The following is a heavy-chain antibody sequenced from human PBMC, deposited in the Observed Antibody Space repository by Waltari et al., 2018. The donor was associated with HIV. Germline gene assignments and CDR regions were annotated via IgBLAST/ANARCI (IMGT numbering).Heavy chain of an antibody. CDR1: GGSINTDSYY. CDR2: IYYSRST. J-gene: IGHJ4*02. V-gene: IGHV4-39*02. CDR3: ARRYSTTSHPGGAGYFDH. Sequence: LQLQESGPGLVKPSETLSLTCAVSGGSINTDSYYWVWIRQPPGKGLGWIGSIYYSRSTFNNPSRRGRVTISVDTSKNRFSLKLSSVTAADTAVYYCARRYSTTSHPGGAGYFDHWGQGTLVTVSS. D-gene: IGHD6-13*01.